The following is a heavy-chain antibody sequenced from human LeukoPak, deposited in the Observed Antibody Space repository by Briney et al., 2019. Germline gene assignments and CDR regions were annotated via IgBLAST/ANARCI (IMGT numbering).Heavy chain of an antibody. J-gene: IGHJ5*02. CDR1: GGSFSGYY. CDR3: ARDARHRYCSSSSCYRGWLDP. CDR2: INHSGST. D-gene: IGHD2-2*01. Sequence: PSETLSLTCAVYGGSFSGYYWSWIRQPPGKGLEWIGEINHSGSTNYNPSLKSRVTISVDTSKNQFSLKLSSVTAADTAVYYCARDARHRYCSSSSCYRGWLDPWGQGTPVTVSS. V-gene: IGHV4-34*01.